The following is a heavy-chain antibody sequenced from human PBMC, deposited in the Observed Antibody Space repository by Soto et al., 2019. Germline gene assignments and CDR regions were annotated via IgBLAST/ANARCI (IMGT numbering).Heavy chain of an antibody. CDR2: IYYSVTS. D-gene: IGHD3-10*01. V-gene: IGHV4-31*03. CDR3: GRENRYSDSTSLSGYYYGMDV. CDR1: GGSINSDPYF. Sequence: SETLSLTCTVSGGSINSDPYFWSWIRQQPGKVLEWVGLIYYSVTSYYTPSLKSRLRLSVDTSKSQFSLSLTSVTAADTAVYYCGRENRYSDSTSLSGYYYGMDVWGQGTTVTVSS. J-gene: IGHJ6*02.